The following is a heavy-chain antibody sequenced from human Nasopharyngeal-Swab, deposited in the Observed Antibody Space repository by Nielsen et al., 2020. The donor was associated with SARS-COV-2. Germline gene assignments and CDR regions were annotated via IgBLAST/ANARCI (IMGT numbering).Heavy chain of an antibody. CDR1: GSTFSSYS. CDR2: ITSSSSYI. D-gene: IGHD3-22*01. Sequence: GESLKISCAASGSTFSSYSMNWVRQAPGKGLEWVSSITSSSSYIYYADSVKGRFTISRDNAKNSLFLQMNSLRAEDTAVYYCARDGVAIITTYFDYWGQGTLVTVSS. J-gene: IGHJ4*02. CDR3: ARDGVAIITTYFDY. V-gene: IGHV3-21*01.